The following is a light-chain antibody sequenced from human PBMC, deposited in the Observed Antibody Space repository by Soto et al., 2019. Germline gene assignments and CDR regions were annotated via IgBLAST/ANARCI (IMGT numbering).Light chain of an antibody. CDR2: GAS. J-gene: IGKJ1*01. CDR3: QQYGSSPPRT. CDR1: QSVSSSY. V-gene: IGKV3-20*01. Sequence: IVLTQSPGTLSLSPGERATLPCRASQSVSSSYLAWYQQKPGQAPRLLIYGASSRATGIPDRFSGSGSGTDFTLTISRLEPEDFAVYYCQQYGSSPPRTFGQGTKVDIK.